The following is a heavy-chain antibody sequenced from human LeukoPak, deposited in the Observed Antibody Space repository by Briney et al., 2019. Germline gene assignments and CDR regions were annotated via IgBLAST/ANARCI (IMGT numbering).Heavy chain of an antibody. Sequence: GGSLRLSCAASGFTFSTYSMNWVRQAPGKGLEWVSSISSSSSYIYYADSVKGRFTISRDDSKSTLQMNSLRVEDTAVYYCAKEGGYMYDYVGGSDYRGQGTLVTVSS. V-gene: IGHV3-21*01. D-gene: IGHD3-16*01. CDR2: ISSSSSYI. CDR3: AKEGGYMYDYVGGSDY. J-gene: IGHJ4*02. CDR1: GFTFSTYS.